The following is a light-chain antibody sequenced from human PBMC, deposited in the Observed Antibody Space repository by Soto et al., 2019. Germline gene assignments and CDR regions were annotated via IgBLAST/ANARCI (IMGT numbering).Light chain of an antibody. V-gene: IGKV3-11*01. J-gene: IGKJ5*01. Sequence: VLTQSPASLTVSPGETATLSCRASQSVSTYLAWYQQKPGQAPRLLIYDASNRATGIPARFSGSGSGTDFTLTSSSLEPEDFAVYYCQQRSHSITFGQGTRLEI. CDR3: QQRSHSIT. CDR2: DAS. CDR1: QSVSTY.